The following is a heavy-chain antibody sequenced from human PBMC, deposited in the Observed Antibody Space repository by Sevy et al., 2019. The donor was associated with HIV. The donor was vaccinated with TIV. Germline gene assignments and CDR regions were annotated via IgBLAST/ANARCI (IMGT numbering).Heavy chain of an antibody. Sequence: ASVKVSCKAARYTFTDYYVHWVRQGPGQRLEWMGWINPNNGGTKYAQRFQGRVTMTRDTSINTGYMELGSLTSDDTAVYYCARLTTMPTSDDYGMDVWGQGTTVTVSS. CDR2: INPNNGGT. V-gene: IGHV1-2*02. D-gene: IGHD4-17*01. J-gene: IGHJ6*02. CDR1: RYTFTDYY. CDR3: ARLTTMPTSDDYGMDV.